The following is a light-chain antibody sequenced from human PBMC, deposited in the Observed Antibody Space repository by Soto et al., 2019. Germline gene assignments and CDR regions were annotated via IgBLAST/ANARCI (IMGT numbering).Light chain of an antibody. CDR1: QNINSW. CDR2: KAS. CDR3: QQYESFFPLT. Sequence: DIQMTQSPSTLSASVGDRVTITCRASQNINSWLAWYQQKPGKAPKLLIYKASNLESGVPSRFSGSGSGTDFTLTISSLQPDDFATYHCQQYESFFPLTFGEGTKVEIK. J-gene: IGKJ4*01. V-gene: IGKV1-5*03.